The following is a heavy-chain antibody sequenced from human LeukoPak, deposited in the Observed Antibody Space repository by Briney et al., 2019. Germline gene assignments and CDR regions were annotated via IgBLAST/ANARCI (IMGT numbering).Heavy chain of an antibody. CDR3: ARTRGSYSVSDY. D-gene: IGHD1-26*01. Sequence: SETLSLTCAVYGGSFSGYYWSWNRQPPGKGLGLVGEINHSGSTNYNPSLKSRVTISVDTSKNQFSLKLSSVTAADTAVYYCARTRGSYSVSDYWGQGTLVTVSS. CDR1: GGSFSGYY. V-gene: IGHV4-34*01. CDR2: INHSGST. J-gene: IGHJ4*02.